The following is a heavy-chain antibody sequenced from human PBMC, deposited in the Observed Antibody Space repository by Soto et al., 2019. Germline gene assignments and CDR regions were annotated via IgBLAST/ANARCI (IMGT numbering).Heavy chain of an antibody. J-gene: IGHJ6*02. CDR2: ISYDGSNK. V-gene: IGHV3-30-3*01. Sequence: QVQRVESGGGVVQPGRSLRLSCAASGFTVSSYDMHWVRQAPGKGLEWVAVISYDGSNKYYADSVKGRFTISRDNSKNTLYLQMNSLRAEDTAVYYCAETGYDSSGYYYDYYYYGMDVWGQGTTVTVS. D-gene: IGHD3-22*01. CDR3: AETGYDSSGYYYDYYYYGMDV. CDR1: GFTVSSYD.